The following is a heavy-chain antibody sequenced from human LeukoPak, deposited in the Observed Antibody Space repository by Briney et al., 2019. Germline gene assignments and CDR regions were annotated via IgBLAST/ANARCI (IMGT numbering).Heavy chain of an antibody. CDR2: IKQDGSEK. V-gene: IGHV3-7*01. Sequence: GSLRLSCAASGFPFSSYWMSWVRQAPGKGLEWVANIKQDGSEKYYVDSVKGRFTISRDNAKNSLYLQMNSLRAEDTAVYYCARVEQLFDAFDIWGQGTMVTVSS. CDR1: GFPFSSYW. J-gene: IGHJ3*02. CDR3: ARVEQLFDAFDI. D-gene: IGHD6-13*01.